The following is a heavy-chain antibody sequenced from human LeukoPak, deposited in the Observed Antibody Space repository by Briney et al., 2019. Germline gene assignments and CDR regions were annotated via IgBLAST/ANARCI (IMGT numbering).Heavy chain of an antibody. V-gene: IGHV4-61*02. CDR3: ARGLSNAWEVQAY. D-gene: IGHD1-26*01. CDR1: GGSISSGSYY. Sequence: SETLSLTCTVSGGSISSGSYYWSWIRQHAGKGLEWLGRMQTNGNTNYNPSLNRRVAISIDATKNQFSLQLSSVTAADTAVYYCARGLSNAWEVQAYWGQGTLVTVSS. CDR2: MQTNGNT. J-gene: IGHJ4*02.